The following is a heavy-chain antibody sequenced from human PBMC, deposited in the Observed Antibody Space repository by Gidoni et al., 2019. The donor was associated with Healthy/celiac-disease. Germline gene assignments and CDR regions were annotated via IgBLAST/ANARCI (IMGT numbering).Heavy chain of an antibody. CDR2: INPSGGST. Sequence: QVQLVQSGAEVKKPGASVKVSCKASGYTFTSYYMHWVRQAPGQGLEWMGIINPSGGSTSYAQKFQGRVTMTRDTSTSTVYMELSTLRAEDTAVYYCARSPRITIFGADYWGQGTLVTVSS. J-gene: IGHJ4*02. CDR3: ARSPRITIFGADY. V-gene: IGHV1-46*01. CDR1: GYTFTSYY. D-gene: IGHD3-3*01.